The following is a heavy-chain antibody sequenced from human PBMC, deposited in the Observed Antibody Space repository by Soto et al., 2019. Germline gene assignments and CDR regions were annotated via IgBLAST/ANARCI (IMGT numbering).Heavy chain of an antibody. CDR2: ISGSGGST. J-gene: IGHJ1*01. D-gene: IGHD5-18*01. V-gene: IGHV3-23*01. CDR1: VFTFSSYA. CDR3: AKPPKYSYGPEYFQH. Sequence: GGSLRLSCAASVFTFSSYAMSWVRQAPGKGLEWVSAISGSGGSTYYADSVKGRFTISRDNSKNTLYLQMNSLRAEDTAVYYCAKPPKYSYGPEYFQHWGQGTLVTVSS.